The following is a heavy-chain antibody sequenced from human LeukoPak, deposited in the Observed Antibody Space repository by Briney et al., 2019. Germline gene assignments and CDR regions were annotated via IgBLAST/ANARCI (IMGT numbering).Heavy chain of an antibody. J-gene: IGHJ6*02. CDR3: ARDLYSDYSANYYYYGMDV. D-gene: IGHD4-11*01. Sequence: GSLRLSCAASGFTFSSYEMNWVRQAPGKGLEWVSYISSSDSTIYYADSVKGRFTISRDNAKNSLYLQMNSLRAEDTAVYYCARDLYSDYSANYYYYGMDVWGQGTTVTVSS. CDR2: ISSSDSTI. V-gene: IGHV3-48*03. CDR1: GFTFSSYE.